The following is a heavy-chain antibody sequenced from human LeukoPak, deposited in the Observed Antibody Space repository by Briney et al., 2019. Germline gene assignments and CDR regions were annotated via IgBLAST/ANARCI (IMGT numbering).Heavy chain of an antibody. CDR2: IYSGGST. J-gene: IGHJ3*02. D-gene: IGHD6-13*01. CDR1: GFTVSSNY. CDR3: ARDRAGSWYYTFDI. Sequence: GGSLRLSCAASGFTVSSNYMSWVRQAPGKGLEWVSVIYSGGSTYYADSVKGRFTISRDNSKNTLYLQMNSLRAEDTAVYYCARDRAGSWYYTFDIWGQGTMVTVSS. V-gene: IGHV3-66*01.